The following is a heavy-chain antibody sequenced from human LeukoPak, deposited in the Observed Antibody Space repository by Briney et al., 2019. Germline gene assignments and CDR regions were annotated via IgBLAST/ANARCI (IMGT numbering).Heavy chain of an antibody. CDR3: AREGDDYGDYMGY. Sequence: SETLSLTCAVYGGSFSGYYWSWIRQPPGKGLEWIGEINHSGSTNYNPSLKSRVTISVDTSKNQFSLKLSSVTAADTAVYYCAREGDDYGDYMGYWGQGTLVTVSS. CDR1: GGSFSGYY. V-gene: IGHV4-34*01. CDR2: INHSGST. D-gene: IGHD4-17*01. J-gene: IGHJ4*02.